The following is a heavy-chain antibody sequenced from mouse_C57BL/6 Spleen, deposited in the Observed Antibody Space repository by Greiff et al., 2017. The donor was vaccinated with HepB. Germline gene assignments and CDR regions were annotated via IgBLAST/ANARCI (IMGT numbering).Heavy chain of an antibody. J-gene: IGHJ1*03. Sequence: EVQLVESGGGLVKPGGSLKLSCAASGFTFSDYGMHWVRQAPEKGLEWVAYISSGSSTIYYADTVKGRFTISRDNAKNTLFLQMTSRRSEDTAVYYCARRGYYGSSYWYFDVWGTGTTVTVSS. CDR1: GFTFSDYG. CDR2: ISSGSSTI. CDR3: ARRGYYGSSYWYFDV. D-gene: IGHD1-1*01. V-gene: IGHV5-17*01.